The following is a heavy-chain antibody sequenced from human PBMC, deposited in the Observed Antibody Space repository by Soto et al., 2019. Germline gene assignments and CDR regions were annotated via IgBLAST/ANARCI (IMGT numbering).Heavy chain of an antibody. J-gene: IGHJ4*02. CDR1: AFLLSDYA. CDR2: INRRGSDA. Sequence: SLRLSCAVSAFLLSDYAMNWVRQAPGKGLEWVANINRRGSDAHYVDSVRGRFTISRDNAKNSLYLQMNSLRAEDTAVYFCVRGSPTPGLGYWRQRNLLTASS. V-gene: IGHV3-7*03. D-gene: IGHD7-27*01. CDR3: VRGSPTPGLGY.